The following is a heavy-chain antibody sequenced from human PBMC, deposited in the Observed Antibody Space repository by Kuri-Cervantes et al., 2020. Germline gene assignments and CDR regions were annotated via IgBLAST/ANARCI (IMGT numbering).Heavy chain of an antibody. V-gene: IGHV1-8*01. CDR2: MNPNSGNT. Sequence: ASVKVSCKASGYTFSRYDINWVRQATGQGLEWMGWMNPNSGNTGYAQKFQGRVTMTRDTSISTAYMELSRLRSDDTAVYYCARDPLGPFDYWGQGTLVTVSS. D-gene: IGHD7-27*01. CDR1: GYTFSRYD. J-gene: IGHJ4*02. CDR3: ARDPLGPFDY.